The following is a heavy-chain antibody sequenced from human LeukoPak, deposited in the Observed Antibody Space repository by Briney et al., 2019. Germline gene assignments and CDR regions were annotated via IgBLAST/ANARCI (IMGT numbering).Heavy chain of an antibody. J-gene: IGHJ3*02. CDR2: IYPGDSDT. CDR3: ARSTIFGVVTEPDAFDI. V-gene: IGHV5-51*01. D-gene: IGHD3-3*01. Sequence: GESLKISCKGSGYSFTSYWIGWVRQMPGKGLEWMGIIYPGDSDTRYSPSFQGQVTISADKSISTAYLQWSSLKASDTAMYYCARSTIFGVVTEPDAFDIWGQGTMVTVSS. CDR1: GYSFTSYW.